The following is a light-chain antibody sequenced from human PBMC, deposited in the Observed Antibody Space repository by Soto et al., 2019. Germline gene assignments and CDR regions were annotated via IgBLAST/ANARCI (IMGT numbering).Light chain of an antibody. CDR1: QSVGSY. CDR2: DAS. Sequence: EIVLTQSPATLSLSPGERATLSCRASQSVGSYLAWYQQKPGQAPRLLIYDASNRANGIPARFSGSGSGTDFTLTISSLEPEDFAVYYCQQRSKWPPITFGQGTRLEIK. V-gene: IGKV3-11*01. CDR3: QQRSKWPPIT. J-gene: IGKJ5*01.